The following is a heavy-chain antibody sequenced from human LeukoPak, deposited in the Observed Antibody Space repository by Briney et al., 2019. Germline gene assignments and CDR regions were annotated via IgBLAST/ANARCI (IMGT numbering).Heavy chain of an antibody. CDR3: AKGNSFTFGGVIVDY. CDR2: IRSSGGST. V-gene: IGHV3-23*01. J-gene: IGHJ4*02. Sequence: GGSLRLFCAASGFTFSSYAMSCVRQAPGKGLEWVSAIRSSGGSTYYAASVKGRFTISRDNSKNTLYLQMNSLRADDAAVYYCAKGNSFTFGGVIVDYWGQGTLVTVSS. D-gene: IGHD3-16*02. CDR1: GFTFSSYA.